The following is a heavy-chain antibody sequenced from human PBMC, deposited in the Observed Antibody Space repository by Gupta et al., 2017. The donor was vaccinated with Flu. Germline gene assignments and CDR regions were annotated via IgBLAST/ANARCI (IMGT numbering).Heavy chain of an antibody. D-gene: IGHD6-19*01. Sequence: QVQLQQWGAGLLKPSETLSLTCAVYGGSFSGYYWSWIRQPPGKGLEWIGEINHSGSTNYNPSLKSRVTISADTSKNQFSLKLSSVTAADTAVYYCARSYIAVAYFDYWGQGTLVTVSS. V-gene: IGHV4-34*01. CDR3: ARSYIAVAYFDY. CDR1: GGSFSGYY. J-gene: IGHJ4*02. CDR2: INHSGST.